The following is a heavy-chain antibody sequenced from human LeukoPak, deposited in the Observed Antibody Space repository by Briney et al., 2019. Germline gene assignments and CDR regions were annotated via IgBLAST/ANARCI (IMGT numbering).Heavy chain of an antibody. CDR3: ASLMTTVVHY. D-gene: IGHD4-23*01. CDR1: GGSFSGYY. CDR2: INHSGST. V-gene: IGHV4-34*01. J-gene: IGHJ4*02. Sequence: KSSETLSLTCAVYGGSFSGYYWSWIRQPPGKGLEWIGEINHSGSTNYNPSLKSRVTISVDTSKNQFSLKLSSVTAADTAVYYCASLMTTVVHYWGQGTLVTVSS.